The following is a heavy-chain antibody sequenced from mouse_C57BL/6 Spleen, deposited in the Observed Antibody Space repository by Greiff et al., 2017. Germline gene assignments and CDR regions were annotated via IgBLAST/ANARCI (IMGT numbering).Heavy chain of an antibody. Sequence: QVQLQQSGPELVRPGVSVKISCKGSGYTFSDSAVHWVKQSHAKSLEWSGVISTYYGDARYNQKFKDKATLTVDKSSSTAYMELARLTSEDSAVSYCARAVTVTNYCDYWGQGTTLTVSS. CDR2: ISTYYGDA. V-gene: IGHV1-67*01. CDR3: ARAVTVTNYCDY. J-gene: IGHJ2*01. CDR1: GYTFSDSA. D-gene: IGHD4-1*01.